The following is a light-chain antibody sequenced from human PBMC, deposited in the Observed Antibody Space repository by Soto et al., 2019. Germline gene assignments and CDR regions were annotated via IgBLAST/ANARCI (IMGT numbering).Light chain of an antibody. CDR3: GTDHDSGSDFVWV. CDR2: VGTGGIVG. V-gene: IGLV9-49*01. J-gene: IGLJ3*02. Sequence: QPVLTQPPSASASLGASVTLSCTLSSGYSYYKVDWYQQRPGKGPRFVMRVGTGGIVGSKGDGIPDRFSVLGSGLNRYLTIKNIQEEDESDYYCGTDHDSGSDFVWVFGGGTKLAVL. CDR1: SGYSYYK.